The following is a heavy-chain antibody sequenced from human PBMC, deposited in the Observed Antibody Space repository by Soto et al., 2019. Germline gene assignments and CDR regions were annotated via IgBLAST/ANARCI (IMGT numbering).Heavy chain of an antibody. J-gene: IGHJ5*02. CDR3: EHMIAGSLFDP. CDR1: GVSLSTSGMV. Sequence: SGPTLVNPTQTITLTCTFSGVSLSTSGMVVGWIRQPPGKALEWLALVYWDDDKRYSPSLKSRLNITKDTSKNQVVLTMTYMDPVDTATSSFEHMIAGSLFDPWGQGSLVTVSS. V-gene: IGHV2-5*02. CDR2: VYWDDDK. D-gene: IGHD1-26*01.